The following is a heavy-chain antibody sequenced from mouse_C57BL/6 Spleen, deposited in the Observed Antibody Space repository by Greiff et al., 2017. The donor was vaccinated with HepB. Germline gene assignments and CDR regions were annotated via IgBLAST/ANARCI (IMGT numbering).Heavy chain of an antibody. CDR3: ARDYYGSSYGFAY. D-gene: IGHD1-1*01. V-gene: IGHV1-39*01. CDR1: GYSFTDYN. CDR2: INPNYGTT. J-gene: IGHJ3*01. Sequence: EVQLQQPGAELVKPGASVKISCKASGYSFTDYNMNWVKQSNGKSLEWIGVINPNYGTTSYNQKFKGKATLTVDQSSSTAYMRLNSLTSEDSAVYYCARDYYGSSYGFAYWGQGTLVTVSA.